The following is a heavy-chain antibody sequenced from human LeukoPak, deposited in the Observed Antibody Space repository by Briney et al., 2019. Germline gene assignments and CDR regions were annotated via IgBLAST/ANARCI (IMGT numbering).Heavy chain of an antibody. V-gene: IGHV4-31*03. J-gene: IGHJ6*02. CDR1: GGSISSGGYY. CDR3: ARVDTAMASYYYYGMDV. D-gene: IGHD5-18*01. Sequence: PSETLSLTCTVSGGSISSGGYYWRWIRQHPGKGLEWIGYIYYSGSTYYNPSLKSRVTISVDTSKNQFSLKLSSVTAADTAVYYCARVDTAMASYYYYGMDVWGQGTTVTVSS. CDR2: IYYSGST.